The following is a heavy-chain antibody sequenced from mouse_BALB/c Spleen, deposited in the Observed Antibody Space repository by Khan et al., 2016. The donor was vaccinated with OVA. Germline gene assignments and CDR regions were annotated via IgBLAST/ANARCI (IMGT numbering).Heavy chain of an antibody. CDR3: ARPPYFSYTLDY. CDR1: GYTFTNYG. J-gene: IGHJ4*01. CDR2: INTYTGEP. Sequence: QVRLQQSGPELKKPGETVKISCKASGYTFTNYGMNWVKQSPGKALKWMGWINTYTGEPTYADDFKGRFAFSLETSASTAYLQINNLKNEDTATYFCARPPYFSYTLDYWGQGTSVTVSS. D-gene: IGHD2-10*01. V-gene: IGHV9-3-1*01.